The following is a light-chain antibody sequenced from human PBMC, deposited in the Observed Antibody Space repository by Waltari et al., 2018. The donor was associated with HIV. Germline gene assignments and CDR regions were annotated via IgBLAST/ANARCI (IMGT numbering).Light chain of an antibody. CDR2: TAS. J-gene: IGKJ2*01. CDR3: QQYETYYT. CDR1: QSVNSW. Sequence: DIKMTQSPSVMSASLGDRITIRCRACQSVNSWVAWSQQTPGKAPKLLIHTASTLARGVPSMFSGRGSGALFTLTIACLQPDDYATYYCQQYETYYTFGLGT. V-gene: IGKV1-5*03.